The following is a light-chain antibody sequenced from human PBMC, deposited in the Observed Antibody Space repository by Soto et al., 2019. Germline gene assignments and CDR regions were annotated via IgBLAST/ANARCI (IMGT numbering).Light chain of an antibody. Sequence: DIQVTQSPSSLSASVGDRVTITCRASQDILTSLAWFQQKPGKGPKSLIYGASNLHGGVPSKFSGSGSGTDFTLTINSLQPEDIAIYYCQQYARSPYTFGPGTKVEI. V-gene: IGKV1-16*02. CDR1: QDILTS. J-gene: IGKJ2*01. CDR2: GAS. CDR3: QQYARSPYT.